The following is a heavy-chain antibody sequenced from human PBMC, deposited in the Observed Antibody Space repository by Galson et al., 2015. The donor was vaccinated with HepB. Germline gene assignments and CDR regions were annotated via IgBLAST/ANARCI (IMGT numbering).Heavy chain of an antibody. CDR3: ASDRNNNKWSFY. J-gene: IGHJ4*01. D-gene: IGHD1-14*01. V-gene: IGHV3-53*01. CDR1: GFSVTNHY. CDR2: IDNGDTT. Sequence: SLRLSCAASGFSVTNHYMGWVRQAPGKGLEWISFIDNGDTTYYADSVRGRFTISRDNSKNTLYLQMSSLRVEDTAVYFCASDRNNNKWSFYWGRGTLVTVSS.